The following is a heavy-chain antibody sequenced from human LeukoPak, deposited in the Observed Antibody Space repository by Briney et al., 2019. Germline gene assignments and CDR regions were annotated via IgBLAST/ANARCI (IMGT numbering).Heavy chain of an antibody. Sequence: ASVKVSCKASGYTFTSYAMNWVRQAPGQGLEWMGWINPNSGGTNYAQKFQGRVTMTRDTSISTAYMELSRLRSDDTAVYYCARVDRLYDYVWGSYRYESFDIWGQGTMVTVSS. CDR2: INPNSGGT. J-gene: IGHJ3*02. CDR1: GYTFTSYA. D-gene: IGHD3-16*02. V-gene: IGHV1-2*02. CDR3: ARVDRLYDYVWGSYRYESFDI.